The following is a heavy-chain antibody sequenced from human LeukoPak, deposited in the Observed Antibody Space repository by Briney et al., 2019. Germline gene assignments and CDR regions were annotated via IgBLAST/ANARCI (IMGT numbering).Heavy chain of an antibody. D-gene: IGHD2-2*01. CDR3: ARDRCIGTSCSHGMDV. CDR1: GFTFSSYSSYW. CDR2: INSDGTYT. V-gene: IGHV3-74*01. J-gene: IGHJ6*02. Sequence: GGSLRLSCVASGFTFSSYSSYWMNWVRHTPGKGLVWVSRINSDGTYTTYADCVKGRFTISRDNAKNTLYLQMNSLTAEDTAMYFCARDRCIGTSCSHGMDVWGQGTTVTVSS.